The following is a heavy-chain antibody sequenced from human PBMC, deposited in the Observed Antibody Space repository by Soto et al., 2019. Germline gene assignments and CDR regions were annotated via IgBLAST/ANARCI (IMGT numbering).Heavy chain of an antibody. CDR2: IYYSGST. CDR1: GGSISSYY. V-gene: IGHV4-59*01. CDR3: ASGIVGANYDAFDT. Sequence: PSETLSLTCTVSGGSISSYYWSWIRQPPGKGLEWIGYIYYSGSTNYNPSLKSRVTISVDTSKNQFSLKLSSVTAADTAVYYCASGIVGANYDAFDTWGQGTMATVSS. D-gene: IGHD1-26*01. J-gene: IGHJ3*02.